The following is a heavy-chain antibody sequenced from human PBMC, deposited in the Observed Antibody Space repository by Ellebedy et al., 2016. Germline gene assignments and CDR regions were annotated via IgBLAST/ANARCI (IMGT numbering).Heavy chain of an antibody. D-gene: IGHD4-11*01. Sequence: GESLKISCAASGFTFSTYAMSWVRQAPGKGLQWVSTISGSGGSTYSADSVKGRFTISRDNSKNTLYLHMNSLRAEDTAVYYCAKGALYSKNTCFDYWGQGTLVTVSS. CDR1: GFTFSTYA. V-gene: IGHV3-23*01. J-gene: IGHJ4*02. CDR3: AKGALYSKNTCFDY. CDR2: ISGSGGST.